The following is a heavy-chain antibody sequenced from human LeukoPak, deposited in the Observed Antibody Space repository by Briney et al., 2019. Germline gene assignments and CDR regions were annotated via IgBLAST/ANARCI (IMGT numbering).Heavy chain of an antibody. CDR2: IKQDGSEK. V-gene: IGHV3-7*01. CDR1: GFTFSSYW. D-gene: IGHD6-13*01. Sequence: GGSLRLSCAASGFTFSSYWMSWVRQAPGKGLEWVANIKQDGSEKYYVDSVKGRFTISRDNAKNSLYLQMNSLRAEDTAVYYCARDQGTYSSSWSDYYYYYGMDVWGQGTTVTVSS. J-gene: IGHJ6*02. CDR3: ARDQGTYSSSWSDYYYYYGMDV.